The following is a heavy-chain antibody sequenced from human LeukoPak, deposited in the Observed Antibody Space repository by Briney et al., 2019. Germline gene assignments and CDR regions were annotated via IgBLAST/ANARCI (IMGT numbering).Heavy chain of an antibody. D-gene: IGHD3-22*01. CDR2: IYPGDPDT. Sequence: GESLKISCKGSGYSFTSYWIGWVRQMPGKGLEWMGIIYPGDPDTRYSPSFQGQVTISADKSISTAYLQWSSLKASDTAMYYCARVNYYDSSGYYNPFDYWGQGTLVTVSS. CDR3: ARVNYYDSSGYYNPFDY. CDR1: GYSFTSYW. J-gene: IGHJ4*02. V-gene: IGHV5-51*01.